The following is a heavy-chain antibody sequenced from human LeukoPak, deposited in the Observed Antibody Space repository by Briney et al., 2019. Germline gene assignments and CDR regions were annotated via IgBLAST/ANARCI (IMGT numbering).Heavy chain of an antibody. J-gene: IGHJ4*02. V-gene: IGHV3-74*01. Sequence: PGGSLRLSCAASGFTFSTYWMHWVRQAPGKGLVWVSRINGEGRSTSHADSVKGRFTISRDNAKNTLYLQMNSLRAEDTAVYYCARAEVRAVAGDFDYWGQGTLVTVSS. D-gene: IGHD6-19*01. CDR1: GFTFSTYW. CDR3: ARAEVRAVAGDFDY. CDR2: INGEGRST.